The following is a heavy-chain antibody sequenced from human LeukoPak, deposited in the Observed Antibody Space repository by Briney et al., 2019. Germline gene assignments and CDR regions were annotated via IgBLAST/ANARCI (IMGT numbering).Heavy chain of an antibody. V-gene: IGHV3-73*01. J-gene: IGHJ4*02. Sequence: GGSLKLSCAASGFTFSVSAISWVRQASGKGLEWVGRIRNKANNYATAYAASLKGRFTISRDDSRNTAYLQMNSLETEDTAMYYCTYTSSSGVVYWGQGTLVTVSS. D-gene: IGHD6-6*01. CDR3: TYTSSSGVVY. CDR2: IRNKANNYAT. CDR1: GFTFSVSA.